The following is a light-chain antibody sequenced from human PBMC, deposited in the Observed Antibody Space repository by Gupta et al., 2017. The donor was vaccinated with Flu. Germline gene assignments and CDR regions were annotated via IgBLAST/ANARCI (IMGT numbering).Light chain of an antibody. J-gene: IGLJ2*01. CDR2: GKN. V-gene: IGLV3-19*01. CDR3: NSRDSSGNPVV. Sequence: SSELTQDPAVSVALGQTVRITSQGDSLRRYYASWYQHKPGHAPVLVSYGKNNRPSGIPDRFSGSSSGNTSSLTITGAQAEDEADYYCNSRDSSGNPVVFGGGTKLTVL. CDR1: SLRRYY.